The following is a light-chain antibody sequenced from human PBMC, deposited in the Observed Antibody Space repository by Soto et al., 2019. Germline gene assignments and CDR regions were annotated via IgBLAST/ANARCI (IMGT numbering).Light chain of an antibody. V-gene: IGKV3-20*01. Sequence: DIVLTQFPGTLSLSPGERATLSCRASQSVYSDYLAWYQQKPGQAPRLLIYGTSIRATGIPDRFSGSGSGTDFTLTISRLEPEDFAVYFCQQYLRSQLTFGGGTKVDIK. J-gene: IGKJ4*01. CDR2: GTS. CDR3: QQYLRSQLT. CDR1: QSVYSDY.